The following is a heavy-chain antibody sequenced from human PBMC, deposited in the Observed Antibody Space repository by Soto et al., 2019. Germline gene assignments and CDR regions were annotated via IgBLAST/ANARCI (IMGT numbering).Heavy chain of an antibody. D-gene: IGHD3-3*01. CDR2: IYYSGST. J-gene: IGHJ6*02. Sequence: XETLSLTCTVSGCSISSYSWSWIRQPPGKGLEWIGYIYYSGSTNYNPSLKSRVTISVDTSKNHFSLKLSSVTAADTAVYYCARTTIFGHYYYYYGMDVWGQGPTVTVSS. CDR1: GCSISSYS. V-gene: IGHV4-59*01. CDR3: ARTTIFGHYYYYYGMDV.